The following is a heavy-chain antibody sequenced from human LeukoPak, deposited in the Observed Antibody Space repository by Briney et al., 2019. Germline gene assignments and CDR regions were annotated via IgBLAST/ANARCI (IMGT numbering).Heavy chain of an antibody. CDR1: GFTFSSYS. D-gene: IGHD3-9*01. CDR2: ISSSSSYI. Sequence: PGGSPRLSCAASGFTFSSYSMNWVRQAPGKGLEWVSSISSSSSYIYYADSVKGRFTISRDNAKNSLYLQMNSLRAEDTAVYYCARDHYDISTGYYNYYYYGMDVWGKGTTVTVSS. V-gene: IGHV3-21*01. CDR3: ARDHYDISTGYYNYYYYGMDV. J-gene: IGHJ6*04.